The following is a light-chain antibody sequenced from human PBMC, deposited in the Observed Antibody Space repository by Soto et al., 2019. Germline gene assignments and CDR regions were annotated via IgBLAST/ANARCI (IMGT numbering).Light chain of an antibody. CDR3: SSYAGSRYV. J-gene: IGLJ1*01. V-gene: IGLV1-44*01. CDR1: SSNIGSNT. Sequence: QSVLTQPPSASGTPGQRVTISCSGSSSNIGSNTVSWYQQLPLSAPKLLIYSNNQRPSGVPDRFSGSKSGNTASLTVSGLQAEDEADYYCSSYAGSRYVFGTGTKLTVL. CDR2: SNN.